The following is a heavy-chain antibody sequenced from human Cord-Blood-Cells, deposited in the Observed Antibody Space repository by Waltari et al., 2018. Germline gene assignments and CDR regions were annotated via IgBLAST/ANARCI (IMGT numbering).Heavy chain of an antibody. CDR1: GGSFSGYY. Sequence: QVQLQQWGAGLLKPSETLSLTCAVYGGSFSGYYWRWIRQPPGKGLEWIGEINHSGSTNYNPSLNSRCTISVDTSKNQFSLKLSSVTAADTAVYYCARSISDFWSGYYFAFDIWGQGTMVTVSS. CDR3: ARSISDFWSGYYFAFDI. V-gene: IGHV4-34*01. J-gene: IGHJ3*02. CDR2: INHSGST. D-gene: IGHD3-3*01.